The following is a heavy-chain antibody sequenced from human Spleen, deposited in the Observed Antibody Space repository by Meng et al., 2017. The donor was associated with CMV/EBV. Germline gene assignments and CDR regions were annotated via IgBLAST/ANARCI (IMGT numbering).Heavy chain of an antibody. D-gene: IGHD3-10*01. Sequence: GESLKISCAASGFTFSTYWMHWVRQAPGKGLVWVSRISGDGTTTTYADSVRGRFTISRDNSKNSLYLQMNSLRTEDTAVYFCTTVGHTLARGWGQGTRVTVSS. CDR1: GFTFSTYW. CDR2: ISGDGTTT. CDR3: TTVGHTLARG. J-gene: IGHJ4*02. V-gene: IGHV3-74*01.